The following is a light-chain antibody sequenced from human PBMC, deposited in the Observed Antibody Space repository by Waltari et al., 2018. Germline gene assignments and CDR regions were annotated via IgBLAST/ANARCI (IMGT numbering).Light chain of an antibody. CDR2: TNN. V-gene: IGLV1-44*01. CDR3: AAWDDSLTAWV. Sequence: QPVLTQPPSASGTPGQRATLSCSGPSSHLGSHIVTWYQQLPGTAPKLLIYTNNQRPAGVPDRFSGSKSGTSASLAISGLQSEDEADYHCAAWDDSLTAWVFGGGTKLTVL. J-gene: IGLJ3*02. CDR1: SSHLGSHI.